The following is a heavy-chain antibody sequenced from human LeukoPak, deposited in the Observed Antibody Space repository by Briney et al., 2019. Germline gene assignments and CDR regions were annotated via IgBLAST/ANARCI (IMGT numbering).Heavy chain of an antibody. CDR3: ARDPDDAFDI. CDR2: IYYSGSA. D-gene: IGHD1-14*01. J-gene: IGHJ3*02. CDR1: GGSISSYY. V-gene: IGHV4-59*01. Sequence: SETLSLTCTVSGGSISSYYWSWIRQPPGKGLEWIGYIYYSGSANYNPSLKSRVTISVDTSKNQFSLKLSSVTAADTAVYYCARDPDDAFDIWGQGTMVTVSS.